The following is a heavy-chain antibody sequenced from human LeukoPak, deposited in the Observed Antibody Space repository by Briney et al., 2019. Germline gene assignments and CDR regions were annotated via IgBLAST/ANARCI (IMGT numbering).Heavy chain of an antibody. V-gene: IGHV3-15*01. J-gene: IGHJ3*02. CDR2: IKSKINDGTI. D-gene: IGHD3-9*01. Sequence: PGGSLRLSCGGSGFSFSHAWMTWVRQAPGKGLEWVGRIKSKINDGTIDYAAPVKGRFTISRDDSKNTLFLQMNSLKTEDTAVYYCATVAYDVLTDYYRHGYDALDIWGQGTMVTVSS. CDR3: ATVAYDVLTDYYRHGYDALDI. CDR1: GFSFSHAW.